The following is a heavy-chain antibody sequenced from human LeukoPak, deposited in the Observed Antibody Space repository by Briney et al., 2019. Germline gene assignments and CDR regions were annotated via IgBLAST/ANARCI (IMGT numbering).Heavy chain of an antibody. J-gene: IGHJ3*02. CDR2: INHSGGT. CDR3: AGPQAGAAFEI. Sequence: SETLSLTCAVYGGSFSAYSWTWIRQPPGKGLEWIGEINHSGGTNHNPSLKSRVSISIDSSKNQIFLKLRSVTAADTAVYYCAGPQAGAAFEIWSQGTMVTFS. CDR1: GGSFSAYS. V-gene: IGHV4-34*01. D-gene: IGHD6-13*01.